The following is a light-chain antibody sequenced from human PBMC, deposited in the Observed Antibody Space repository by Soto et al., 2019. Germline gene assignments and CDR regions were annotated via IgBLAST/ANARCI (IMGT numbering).Light chain of an antibody. V-gene: IGKV1-27*01. Sequence: DIQMTQSPSSLSASVGDRVTITCRASQGISNYLAWYQQQPGKVPKLLIYVASTLQSWVPSRFSGSGSGTDFTLTISSLQPEDVATYYCQKYNSAPWTFGQGNKVEIK. J-gene: IGKJ1*01. CDR1: QGISNY. CDR2: VAS. CDR3: QKYNSAPWT.